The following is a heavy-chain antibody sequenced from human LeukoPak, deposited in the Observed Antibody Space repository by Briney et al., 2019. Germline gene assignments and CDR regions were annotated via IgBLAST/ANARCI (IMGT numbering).Heavy chain of an antibody. CDR1: GGTFSSYA. V-gene: IGHV1-69*05. J-gene: IGHJ5*02. CDR2: IIPIFGTA. D-gene: IGHD6-13*01. Sequence: ASVKVSCKASGGTFSSYAISWVRQAPGQGLEWMGGIIPIFGTANYAQKFQGRVTITTDESTSTAYMELSSLRSEDTAVFYCARSGLAVLPPHSRSDWFDPWGQGTLVTVSS. CDR3: ARSGLAVLPPHSRSDWFDP.